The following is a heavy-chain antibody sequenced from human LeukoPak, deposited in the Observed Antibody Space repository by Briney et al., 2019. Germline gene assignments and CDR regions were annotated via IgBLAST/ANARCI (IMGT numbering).Heavy chain of an antibody. J-gene: IGHJ3*02. CDR1: GYNLISYS. Sequence: ASVKVSCKASGYNLISYSISWVRQAPGQGLEWMVWISAYDGHTNYAQKLQGRVTMTTDTSTSTAYMELRRLRPDDTAVYYCARTPHYCSGGSCYFDVFDIWGQGTMVTVS. D-gene: IGHD2-15*01. CDR3: ARTPHYCSGGSCYFDVFDI. CDR2: ISAYDGHT. V-gene: IGHV1-18*04.